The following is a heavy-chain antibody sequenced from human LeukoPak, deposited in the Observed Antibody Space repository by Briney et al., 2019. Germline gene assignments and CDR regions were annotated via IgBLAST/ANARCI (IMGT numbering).Heavy chain of an antibody. CDR3: ARARPVRYYDILTGYPDY. CDR1: GYTFTSYD. CDR2: MNPNSGNT. V-gene: IGHV1-8*01. D-gene: IGHD3-9*01. Sequence: ASVKVSCKASGYTFTSYDINWVRQATGQGLEWMGWMNPNSGNTGYAQKFQGRVTMTRNTSISTAYMELSSLRSEDTAVYYCARARPVRYYDILTGYPDYWGQGTLVTVSS. J-gene: IGHJ4*02.